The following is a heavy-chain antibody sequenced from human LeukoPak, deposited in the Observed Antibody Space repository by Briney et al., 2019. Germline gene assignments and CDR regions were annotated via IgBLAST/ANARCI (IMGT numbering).Heavy chain of an antibody. CDR1: GIDFRASG. J-gene: IGHJ4*02. Sequence: GGSLRLSCAASGIDFRASGMHWVRQAPGMGLEWVTFIQTDGSDKYYAASVAGRFTISRDNSRNTVYLHMNSLRPDDTALYYCAREGGTVVVGRFDYWGQGTLVTVSS. CDR3: AREGGTVVVGRFDY. D-gene: IGHD2-2*01. CDR2: IQTDGSDK. V-gene: IGHV3-30*02.